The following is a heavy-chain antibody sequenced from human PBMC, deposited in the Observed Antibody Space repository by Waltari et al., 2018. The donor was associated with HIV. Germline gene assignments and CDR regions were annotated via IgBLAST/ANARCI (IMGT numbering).Heavy chain of an antibody. J-gene: IGHJ4*02. CDR3: ARGGFYGSGSKVN. V-gene: IGHV3-7*04. Sequence: VPLVEHRGGSVPPGGSLRLSCAASGFTFSSYWMSWVRQAPGKGLEWVANIKQDGSEKDYVDSVNGRFTISRDNAENSLYLQMNSLRAEDTAVYYCARGGFYGSGSKVNWGQGTLVT. CDR1: GFTFSSYW. D-gene: IGHD3-10*01. CDR2: IKQDGSEK.